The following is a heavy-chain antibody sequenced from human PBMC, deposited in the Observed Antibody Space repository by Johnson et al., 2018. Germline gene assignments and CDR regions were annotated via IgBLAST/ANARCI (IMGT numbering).Heavy chain of an antibody. J-gene: IGHJ3*02. CDR2: IIPIFGTA. CDR3: ARGKSAPKGAFDI. CDR1: GGTFSSYA. V-gene: IGHV1-69*01. D-gene: IGHD3-10*01. Sequence: QVQLVQSGAEVKKPGSSVKVSCKASGGTFSSYAISWVRQAPGQGLEWMGGIIPIFGTANYAQKFQGRVTITADESTSEAYMELGGLRSEDTAVYYWARGKSAPKGAFDIWGQGTMVTVSS.